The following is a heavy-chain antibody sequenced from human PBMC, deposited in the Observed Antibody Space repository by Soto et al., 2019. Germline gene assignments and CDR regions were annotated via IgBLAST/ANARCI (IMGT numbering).Heavy chain of an antibody. J-gene: IGHJ6*02. CDR3: ARDLAWKRGKVGRYYYGMDV. D-gene: IGHD1-1*01. CDR1: GFIFSDYY. CDR2: ISTRSTYT. Sequence: PGWSLRLSCAASGFIFSDYYMSWVRQTPGKGLEWISYISTRSTYTNYADSVKGRFTISRDNTKNSLYLQMDSLRVEDTAVYYCARDLAWKRGKVGRYYYGMDVWGQGTTVTVSS. V-gene: IGHV3-11*06.